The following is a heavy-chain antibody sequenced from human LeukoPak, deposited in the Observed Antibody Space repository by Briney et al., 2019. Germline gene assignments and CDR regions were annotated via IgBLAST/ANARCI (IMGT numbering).Heavy chain of an antibody. J-gene: IGHJ4*02. CDR1: GFTFDDYA. CDR3: AKRSSTSSGYFDF. D-gene: IGHD3-22*01. Sequence: GGSLRLSCAASGFTFDDYAMHWVRQAPGKGLEWVSGISWNSGSIGYADSVKGRFTISRDNSKNTIYMQMNSLRVEDTAIYYCAKRSSTSSGYFDFWGRGTLVTVSS. CDR2: ISWNSGSI. V-gene: IGHV3-9*01.